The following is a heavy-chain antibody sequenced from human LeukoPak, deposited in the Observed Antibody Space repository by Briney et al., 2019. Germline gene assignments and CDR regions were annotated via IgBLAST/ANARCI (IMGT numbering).Heavy chain of an antibody. D-gene: IGHD3-9*01. J-gene: IGHJ4*02. V-gene: IGHV4-34*01. CDR1: GGSFSGYY. CDR2: INHSGST. Sequence: KPSETLSLTCAVYGGSFSGYYWSWIRQPPGKGLEWIGEINHSGSTNYNPSLKSRVTISVDTSKNQFSLKLSSVTAADTAVYYCARGDYDILTGYSTSSGDDYWGQGTLVTVSS. CDR3: ARGDYDILTGYSTSSGDDY.